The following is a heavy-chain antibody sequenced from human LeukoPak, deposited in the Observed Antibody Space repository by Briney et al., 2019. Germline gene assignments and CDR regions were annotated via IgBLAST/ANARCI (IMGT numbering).Heavy chain of an antibody. CDR1: GFTFSSYG. J-gene: IGHJ4*02. V-gene: IGHV3-33*01. D-gene: IGHD3-16*02. Sequence: PGGSLRLSCAASGFTFSSYGMHWARQAPGKGLEWVAVIWYDGSNKYYADSVKGRFTISRDNSKNTLYLQMNSLRAEDTAVYYCARDLVWGSYRYMDYWGQGTLVTVSS. CDR3: ARDLVWGSYRYMDY. CDR2: IWYDGSNK.